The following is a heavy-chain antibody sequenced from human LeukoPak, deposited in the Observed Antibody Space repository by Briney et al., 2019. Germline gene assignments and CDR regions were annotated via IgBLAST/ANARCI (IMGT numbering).Heavy chain of an antibody. Sequence: GGSLRLSCAASGFTFSSYAMSWVRQSPGKGLEWVSAISGSGGNTHYADSVKGRFTISRDNSKNTLYLQMNSLRAEDTAVYYCAKDSSGWDEYFDYWGQGTLVTVSS. V-gene: IGHV3-23*01. D-gene: IGHD6-19*01. J-gene: IGHJ4*02. CDR3: AKDSSGWDEYFDY. CDR1: GFTFSSYA. CDR2: ISGSGGNT.